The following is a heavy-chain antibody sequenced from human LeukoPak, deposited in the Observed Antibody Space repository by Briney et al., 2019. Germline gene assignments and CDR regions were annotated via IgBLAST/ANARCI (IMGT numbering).Heavy chain of an antibody. CDR3: ARQNTEATGYYFDY. CDR1: GYTFISYG. Sequence: ASVKVSCKASGYTFISYGVSWVRQAPGPGLEWVGWISTYGGRTNYEQKLQGRVTVTTDTSTSTVYMELRSLRSDDTAVYYCARQNTEATGYYFDYWGQGTLVTVSS. V-gene: IGHV1-18*01. D-gene: IGHD1-1*01. J-gene: IGHJ4*02. CDR2: ISTYGGRT.